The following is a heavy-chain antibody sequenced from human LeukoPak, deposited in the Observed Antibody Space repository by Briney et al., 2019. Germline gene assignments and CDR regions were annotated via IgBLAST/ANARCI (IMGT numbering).Heavy chain of an antibody. CDR1: GHSIFSNYY. Sequence: PSETLSLTCTVSGHSIFSNYYHWGWIRQPPGKGPEWIASVHHSGTAYYNPSLKSRVTISVDTSESQFSLKLSSVTAADTAVYYCASEHSSSPFFWSQGTLVTVSS. CDR3: ASEHSSSPFF. V-gene: IGHV4-38-2*02. J-gene: IGHJ4*02. CDR2: VHHSGTA. D-gene: IGHD6-6*01.